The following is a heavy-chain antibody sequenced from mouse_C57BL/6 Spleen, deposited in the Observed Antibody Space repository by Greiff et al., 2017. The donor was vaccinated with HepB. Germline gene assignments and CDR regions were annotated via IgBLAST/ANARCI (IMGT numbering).Heavy chain of an antibody. Sequence: VQLQQSGPELVKPGASVKISCKASGYAFSSSWMNWVKQRPGKGLEWIGRIYPGDGDTNYNGKFKGKATLTADKSSSTAYMQLSSLTSEDSAVYFWAIDYYGSSDVGAWCAYWGQGTLGTVSA. V-gene: IGHV1-82*01. J-gene: IGHJ3*01. CDR1: GYAFSSSW. CDR3: AIDYYGSSDVGAWCAY. CDR2: IYPGDGDT. D-gene: IGHD1-1*01.